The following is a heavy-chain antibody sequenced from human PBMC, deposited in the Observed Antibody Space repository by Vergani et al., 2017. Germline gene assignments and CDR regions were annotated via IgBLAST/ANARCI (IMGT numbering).Heavy chain of an antibody. V-gene: IGHV3-53*04. CDR2: IYSGGST. CDR1: GFTVSSNY. J-gene: IGHJ3*02. Sequence: EVQLVESGGGLVQPGGSLRLSCAASGFTVSSNYMSWVRQAPGKGLEWVSVIYSGGSTYYADSVKGRFTISRHKSKNTLYLQMNSLRAEDTAVYYCARHIYGDYVVGAFDIWGQGTMVTVSS. CDR3: ARHIYGDYVVGAFDI. D-gene: IGHD4-17*01.